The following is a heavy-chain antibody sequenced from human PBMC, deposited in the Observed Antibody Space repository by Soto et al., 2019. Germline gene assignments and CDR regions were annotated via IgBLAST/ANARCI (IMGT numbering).Heavy chain of an antibody. V-gene: IGHV3-23*01. CDR3: AKGRASDCPGCTQDY. Sequence: EVQLLESGGDLAQPGGSLRLSCAASAFTFSSYAMSWVRQAPGKGLEWVSAVSGSGDSTYYADSVKGRFTISRDNSKNTLYLQMNSLRAEDTAVYYCAKGRASDCPGCTQDYWGQGTLFTVSS. CDR2: VSGSGDST. J-gene: IGHJ4*02. CDR1: AFTFSSYA. D-gene: IGHD2-21*02.